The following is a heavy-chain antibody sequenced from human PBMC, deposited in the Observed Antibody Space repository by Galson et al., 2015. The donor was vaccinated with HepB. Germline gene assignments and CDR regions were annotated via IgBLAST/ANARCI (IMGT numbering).Heavy chain of an antibody. CDR1: GYNFPNYW. D-gene: IGHD1-26*01. V-gene: IGHV5-51*01. CDR3: ARLGGIEGATPENFDS. Sequence: QSGAEVKKPGQSLEISCQTSGYNFPNYWIGWVRQVPGKGLEWMGIIHPGESDTNFSPSFQDQVTISADKSINTAYLQWSSLKVSDTAMYFCARLGGIEGATPENFDSCGQGTLVTVSS. J-gene: IGHJ4*02. CDR2: IHPGESDT.